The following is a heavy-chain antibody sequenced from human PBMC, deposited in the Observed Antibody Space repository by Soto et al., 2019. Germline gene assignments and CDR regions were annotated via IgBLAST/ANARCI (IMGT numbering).Heavy chain of an antibody. CDR1: GFTVSSYH. CDR3: ARVYSSSYHYFDY. V-gene: IGHV3-66*01. J-gene: IGHJ4*02. Sequence: PGGSLRLSCVASGFTVSSYHMSWVRQAPGKGLEWVSVIYSAGSADFADSVKGRFTISRDNSKNTLYLQMSGLRAEDTAVYYCARVYSSSYHYFDYWGQGTLVTVSS. CDR2: IYSAGSA. D-gene: IGHD6-13*01.